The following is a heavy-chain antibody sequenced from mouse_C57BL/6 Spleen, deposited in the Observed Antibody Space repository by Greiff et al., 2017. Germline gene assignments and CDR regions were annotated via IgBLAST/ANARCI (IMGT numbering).Heavy chain of an antibody. V-gene: IGHV1-22*01. J-gene: IGHJ3*01. Sequence: VQLQQSGPELVKPGASVKMSCKASGYTFTDYNMHWVKQSHGKSLEWIGYINPNNGGTSYNQKFKGKATLTVNKSSSTAYMELRSLTSEDSAVYYCARSDYYGSSAWFAYWGQGTLVTVSA. CDR1: GYTFTDYN. D-gene: IGHD1-1*01. CDR2: INPNNGGT. CDR3: ARSDYYGSSAWFAY.